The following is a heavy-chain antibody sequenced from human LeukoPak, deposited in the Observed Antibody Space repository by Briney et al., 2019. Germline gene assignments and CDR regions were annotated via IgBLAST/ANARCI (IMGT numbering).Heavy chain of an antibody. CDR1: GYTFTSYG. J-gene: IGHJ3*02. Sequence: ASVKVSCKASGYTFTSYGISWVRQAPGQGLDWMGWISAYNGNTNYAQKLQGRVTMTTDTSTSTAYMELRSLRSDDTAVYYCARVASIFAGGVAFDIWGQGTMVTVSS. V-gene: IGHV1-18*01. CDR2: ISAYNGNT. CDR3: ARVASIFAGGVAFDI. D-gene: IGHD3-3*02.